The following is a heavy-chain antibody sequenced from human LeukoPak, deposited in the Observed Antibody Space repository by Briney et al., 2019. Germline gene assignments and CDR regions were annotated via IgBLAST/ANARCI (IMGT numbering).Heavy chain of an antibody. CDR2: ISTSGST. CDR3: SRDRPNSAFGY. V-gene: IGHV4-4*07. D-gene: IGHD2/OR15-2a*01. Sequence: PSETLSLTCTVSGGSISSYYWSWVRQPAGKGLKWIGRISTSGSTNYNPSLKSRVTISVDTSKNQFSLRLSSVTAADTAVYYCSRDRPNSAFGYWGQGTLVTVSS. J-gene: IGHJ4*02. CDR1: GGSISSYY.